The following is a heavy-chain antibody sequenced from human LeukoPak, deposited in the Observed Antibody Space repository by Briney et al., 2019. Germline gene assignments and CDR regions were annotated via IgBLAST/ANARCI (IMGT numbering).Heavy chain of an antibody. Sequence: ASVKVSCKASGYTFIGYYMHWVRQAPGQGLEWMGWINPNSGGTNYAQKFQGRVTMTRDTSISTAYMELSRLRSDDTAVYYCVRNHCSSTSCYNYYYMDVWGKGTTVTVSS. J-gene: IGHJ6*03. CDR3: VRNHCSSTSCYNYYYMDV. CDR1: GYTFIGYY. CDR2: INPNSGGT. D-gene: IGHD2-2*02. V-gene: IGHV1-2*02.